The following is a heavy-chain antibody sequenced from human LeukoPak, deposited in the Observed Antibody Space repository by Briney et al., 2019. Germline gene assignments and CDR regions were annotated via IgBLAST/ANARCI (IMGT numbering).Heavy chain of an antibody. CDR2: IRYDGNNI. J-gene: IGHJ4*02. CDR1: GFTFSSYG. Sequence: GGSLRLSCAASGFTFSSYGMHWVRQSPGKGLEWVAFIRYDGNNIYYADSVKGRFTISRDNAKNSLYLQMNSLRVEDTAVYYCAKDMRELAYWGQGTLVTVSS. V-gene: IGHV3-30*02. D-gene: IGHD1-26*01. CDR3: AKDMRELAY.